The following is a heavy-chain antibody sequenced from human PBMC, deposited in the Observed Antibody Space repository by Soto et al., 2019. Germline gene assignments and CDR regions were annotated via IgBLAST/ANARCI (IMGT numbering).Heavy chain of an antibody. Sequence: ASVKVSCKASGYTFTGYYMHWVRQAPGQGLEWMGWINPNSGGTNYAQKFQGRVTMTRDTSISTAYMELSRLRSDDTAVYYCARDGAYDFWRGYSLGMDVWGQGTTATVSS. D-gene: IGHD3-3*01. CDR2: INPNSGGT. J-gene: IGHJ6*02. V-gene: IGHV1-2*02. CDR1: GYTFTGYY. CDR3: ARDGAYDFWRGYSLGMDV.